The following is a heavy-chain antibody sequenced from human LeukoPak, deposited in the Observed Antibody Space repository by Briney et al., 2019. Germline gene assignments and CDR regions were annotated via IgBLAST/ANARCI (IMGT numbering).Heavy chain of an antibody. D-gene: IGHD3-16*02. V-gene: IGHV3-21*01. J-gene: IGHJ6*03. CDR3: ARDLLGYHYHYVDV. CDR2: ISSNTSYI. Sequence: SGGSLRLSCAASEFTFSSYNMNWVRQAPGKGLEWVSYISSNTSYIYYADSVEGRFTFYRDTANKSLFLEMNGVRAEDKAVYYCARDLLGYHYHYVDVWGKGTAVTVSS. CDR1: EFTFSSYN.